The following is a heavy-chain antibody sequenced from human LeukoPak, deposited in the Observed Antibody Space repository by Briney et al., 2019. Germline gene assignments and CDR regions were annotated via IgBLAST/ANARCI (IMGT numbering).Heavy chain of an antibody. J-gene: IGHJ4*02. CDR3: AKDLIGQSSSWPAH. V-gene: IGHV3-30*18. CDR1: GFTFSTYG. CDR2: TSYDGRNK. Sequence: GGSLRLSCAASGFTFSTYGMHWVRQAPGKGLEWVALTSYDGRNKYYADAVKGRFTISRDNSKNTPYLQMNRLTAEDTAVYYCAKDLIGQSSSWPAHWGQGTLATVS. D-gene: IGHD6-13*01.